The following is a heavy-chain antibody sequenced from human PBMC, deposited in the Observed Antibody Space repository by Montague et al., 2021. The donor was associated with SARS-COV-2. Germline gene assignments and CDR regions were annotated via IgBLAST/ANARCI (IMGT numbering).Heavy chain of an antibody. CDR2: VCYLVDA. J-gene: IGHJ3*01. CDR3: ARGWAFDP. D-gene: IGHD6-19*01. V-gene: IGHV4-59*08. Sequence: SETLSLTCTLSSSSSAGELWRRMEEYTGELQSPLGHVCYLVDAKYNPSLQSRVTISTDTSENQFSLRLNSVTAADTAVYFCARGWAFDPWGQGRLVTVSS. CDR1: SSSSAGEL.